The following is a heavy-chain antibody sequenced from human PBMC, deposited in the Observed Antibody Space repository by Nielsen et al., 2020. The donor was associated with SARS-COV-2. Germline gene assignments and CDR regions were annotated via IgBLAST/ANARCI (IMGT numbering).Heavy chain of an antibody. CDR3: ASFPNDYYYYGMDV. J-gene: IGHJ6*02. Sequence: SETLSLTCTVSGGSISGHYWSWIRQPPGKGLEWIGSIYYSGSTYYNPSLKSRVTISVDTSKNQFSLKLSSVTAADTAVYYCASFPNDYYYYGMDVWGQGTTVTVSS. CDR1: GGSISGHY. V-gene: IGHV4-59*05. CDR2: IYYSGST.